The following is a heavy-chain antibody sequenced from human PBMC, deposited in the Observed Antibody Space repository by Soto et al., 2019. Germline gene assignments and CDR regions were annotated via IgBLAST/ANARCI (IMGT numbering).Heavy chain of an antibody. V-gene: IGHV3-23*01. Sequence: PGGSLRLSCAASGFTFSSFAMSWVRQAPGKGLDWVSAISGSGGSTYSADSVKGRFTISRDNSKNTLYLQMSSLRAEDTAVYYCARDSSTSCYKPCGLYGMDVWGQGTTVTVSS. CDR2: ISGSGGST. CDR1: GFTFSSFA. D-gene: IGHD2-2*02. CDR3: ARDSSTSCYKPCGLYGMDV. J-gene: IGHJ6*02.